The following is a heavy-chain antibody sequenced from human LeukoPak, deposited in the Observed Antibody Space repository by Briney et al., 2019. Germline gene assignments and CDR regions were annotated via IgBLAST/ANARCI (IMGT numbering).Heavy chain of an antibody. J-gene: IGHJ5*02. Sequence: ASVKVSCKASGYTFTNYGITWLRQAPGQGLEWMGWINTYNSNTNYAQKLQGRVTMTTDTSTATAYMELRSLRSDDTAVYYCARGGNYFRFDPWGQGTLVTVSS. D-gene: IGHD1-26*01. CDR3: ARGGNYFRFDP. CDR2: INTYNSNT. V-gene: IGHV1-18*01. CDR1: GYTFTNYG.